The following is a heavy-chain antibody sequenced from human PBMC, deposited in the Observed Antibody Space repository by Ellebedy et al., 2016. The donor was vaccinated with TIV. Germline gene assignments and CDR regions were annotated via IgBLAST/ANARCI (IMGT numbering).Heavy chain of an antibody. J-gene: IGHJ3*02. CDR2: ISYDGSNK. D-gene: IGHD1-7*01. Sequence: GGSLRLXXAASGFTFSSYGMHWVRQAPGKGLEWVAVISYDGSNKYYADSVKGRFTISRDNSKNTLYLQMNSLRAEDTAVYYCAKDGTGPGDAFDIWGQGTMVTVSS. V-gene: IGHV3-30*18. CDR3: AKDGTGPGDAFDI. CDR1: GFTFSSYG.